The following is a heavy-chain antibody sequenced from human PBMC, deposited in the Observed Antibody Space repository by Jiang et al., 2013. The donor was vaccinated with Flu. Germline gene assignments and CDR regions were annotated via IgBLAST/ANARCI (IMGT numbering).Heavy chain of an antibody. CDR2: YFGGGTP. V-gene: IGHV4-59*11. Sequence: PGLVKPSETLSLTCTVSGVSITGHYWSWIRQAPGKGLEYIAYYFGGGTPTYNPSLESRVTMSVDTSKNQLSLKLNSVIAADTATYYCARDGGAAFCGGDCLDSWGQGALVTVSS. J-gene: IGHJ4*02. CDR3: ARDGGAAFCGGDCLDS. CDR1: GVSITGHY. D-gene: IGHD2-21*02.